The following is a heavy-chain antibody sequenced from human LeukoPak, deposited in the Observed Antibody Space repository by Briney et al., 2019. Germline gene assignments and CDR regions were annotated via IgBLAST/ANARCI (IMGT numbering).Heavy chain of an antibody. CDR2: IIPIFGTA. CDR3: ARKYCSSTSCYAGWFDP. V-gene: IGHV1-69*05. CDR1: GGTFSSYA. Sequence: GASVKVSCKASGGTFSSYAISWVRQAPGQGLEWMGGIIPIFGTANYVQKFQGRVTITTDESTSTAYMELSSLRSEDTAVYYCARKYCSSTSCYAGWFDPWGQGTLVTVSS. D-gene: IGHD2-2*01. J-gene: IGHJ5*02.